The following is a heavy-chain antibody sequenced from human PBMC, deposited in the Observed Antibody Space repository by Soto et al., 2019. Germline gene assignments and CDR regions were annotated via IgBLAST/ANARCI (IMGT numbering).Heavy chain of an antibody. CDR3: ARDPFDYASEVVPPPSRGFDY. J-gene: IGHJ4*02. Sequence: QVQLVESGGGVVQPGRSLRLSCGVSGFTFRGYAMYWVRQAPGKGLEWVAVITHDGSQKYYADYVKGRFTISRDNSKNAIDIQRNSLRADATAVYYCARDPFDYASEVVPPPSRGFDYWGQGTLFTVSS. CDR1: GFTFRGYA. D-gene: IGHD2-8*01. CDR2: ITHDGSQK. V-gene: IGHV3-30*14.